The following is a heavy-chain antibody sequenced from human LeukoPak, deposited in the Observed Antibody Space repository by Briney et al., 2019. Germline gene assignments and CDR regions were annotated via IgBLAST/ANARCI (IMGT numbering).Heavy chain of an antibody. CDR3: ARGSSTYYFALFDP. D-gene: IGHD3-22*01. CDR2: IYTSGST. CDR1: GGSISSYY. Sequence: SETLSLTCTVSGGSISSYYWNWIRQPAGKGLEWIGRIYTSGSTNYNPSLKSRVTMLVDTSKNQFSLNLSSVTAADTAVYYCARGSSTYYFALFDPWGQGTLVTVSS. J-gene: IGHJ5*02. V-gene: IGHV4-4*07.